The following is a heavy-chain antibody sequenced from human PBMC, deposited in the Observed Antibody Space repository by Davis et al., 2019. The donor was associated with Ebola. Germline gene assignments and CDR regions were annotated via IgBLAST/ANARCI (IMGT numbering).Heavy chain of an antibody. CDR1: GGSIRNTNYY. V-gene: IGHV4-39*07. Sequence: MPSETLSLTCSVSGGSIRNTNYYCAWVRQPPGKGLEWIGSIFYTGTSYFNSSLKSRVTISVDTSKNQFSLKLSSVTAADTAVYYCARVNRQLVLRLDYWGQGTLVTVSS. CDR2: IFYTGTS. J-gene: IGHJ4*02. D-gene: IGHD6-6*01. CDR3: ARVNRQLVLRLDY.